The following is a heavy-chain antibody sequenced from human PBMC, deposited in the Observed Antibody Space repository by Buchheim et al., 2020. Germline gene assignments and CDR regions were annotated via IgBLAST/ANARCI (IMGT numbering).Heavy chain of an antibody. V-gene: IGHV4-4*08. CDR2: IFHTGST. J-gene: IGHJ4*02. CDR1: GGSMNNYY. Sequence: QVQLQESGPGLVKPSETLSLTCAVSGGSMNNYYWSWIRQSPGKGLEWIGYIFHTGSTSYNPSLNSRVTISVDTSKNEFSLKLTSVTAADTALYYCARTRTVVVRGPILTSYYFDSWGQG. D-gene: IGHD3-10*01. CDR3: ARTRTVVVRGPILTSYYFDS.